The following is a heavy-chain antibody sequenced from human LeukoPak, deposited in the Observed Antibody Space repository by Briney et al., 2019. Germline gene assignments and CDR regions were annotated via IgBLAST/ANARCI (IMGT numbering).Heavy chain of an antibody. Sequence: ASVKVSCKASGYTFTNYCIHWVRQAPGQGLEWMGWINPNSGGTNYAQKLQGRVTMTRDTSISTAYMELSRLTSDDTAVYYCAKDAIVRDYSNSDYWGQGTLVTVSS. CDR2: INPNSGGT. CDR1: GYTFTNYC. J-gene: IGHJ4*02. D-gene: IGHD4-11*01. CDR3: AKDAIVRDYSNSDY. V-gene: IGHV1-2*02.